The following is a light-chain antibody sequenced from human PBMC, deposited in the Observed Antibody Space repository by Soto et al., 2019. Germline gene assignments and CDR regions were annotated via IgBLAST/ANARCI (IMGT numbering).Light chain of an antibody. J-gene: IGKJ1*01. Sequence: DIPMTQSPSSLSASVGDRITITCRASQAIRNDLAWFQQTPGKAPKRLIYAASSLQSGVPSRFSGSGSGTDFTLTISSLQPEDFATYYCLQVRSYPWTFGQGTKVEIK. CDR2: AAS. V-gene: IGKV1-17*01. CDR3: LQVRSYPWT. CDR1: QAIRND.